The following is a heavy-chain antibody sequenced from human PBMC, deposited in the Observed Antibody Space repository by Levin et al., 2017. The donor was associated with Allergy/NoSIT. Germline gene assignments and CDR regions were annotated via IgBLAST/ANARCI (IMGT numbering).Heavy chain of an antibody. Sequence: GGSLRLSCAASGFTVSSNYMSWVRQAPGKGLEWVSVIYSGGSTYYADSVKGRFTISRDNSKNTLYLQMNSLRAEDTAVYYCARRIAARLSSSGDFDYWGQGTLVTVSS. CDR3: ARRIAARLSSSGDFDY. J-gene: IGHJ4*02. V-gene: IGHV3-66*04. CDR2: IYSGGST. CDR1: GFTVSSNY. D-gene: IGHD6-6*01.